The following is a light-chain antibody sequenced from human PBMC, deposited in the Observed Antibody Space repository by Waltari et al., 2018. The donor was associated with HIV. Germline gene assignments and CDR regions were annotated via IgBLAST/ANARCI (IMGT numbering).Light chain of an antibody. CDR1: QSVSSY. CDR3: QQRSNWPPYT. V-gene: IGKV3-11*01. CDR2: DAS. J-gene: IGKJ2*01. Sequence: EILLTQSPATLPLPPGERATLSCRASQSVSSYLAWYQQKPGQAPRLLIYDASNRATGIPARFSGSGSGTDFTLTISSLEPEDFAVYYCQQRSNWPPYTFGQGTKLESK.